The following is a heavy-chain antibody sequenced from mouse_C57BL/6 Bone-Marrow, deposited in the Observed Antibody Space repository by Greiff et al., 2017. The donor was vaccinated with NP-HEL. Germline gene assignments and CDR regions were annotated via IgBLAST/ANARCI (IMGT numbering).Heavy chain of an antibody. J-gene: IGHJ2*01. CDR3: ATETAQATYYFDY. D-gene: IGHD3-2*02. CDR1: GYTFTSYW. Sequence: VQLQQPGAELVKPGASVKMSCKASGYTFTSYWITWVKQRPGQGLEWIGDIYPGSGSTNYNEKFKSKATLTVDTSSSTAYMQLSSLTSEDSAVYYCATETAQATYYFDYWDQGTTLTVSS. CDR2: IYPGSGST. V-gene: IGHV1-55*01.